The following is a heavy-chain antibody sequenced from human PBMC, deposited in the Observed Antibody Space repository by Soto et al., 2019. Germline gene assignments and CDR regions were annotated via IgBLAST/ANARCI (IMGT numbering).Heavy chain of an antibody. Sequence: GGSLRLSCAVCGFIFSSALHWVRQAPGKGLEWVAVISYDGINENYSDSVKGRFTISRDNSKNTLYLQMNSLRPEDTAVYYCARDLGYCTSTRCYSSQGPLDYWGQGTLVTVSS. V-gene: IGHV3-30-3*01. D-gene: IGHD2-2*01. CDR1: GFIFSSA. CDR3: ARDLGYCTSTRCYSSQGPLDY. CDR2: ISYDGINE. J-gene: IGHJ4*02.